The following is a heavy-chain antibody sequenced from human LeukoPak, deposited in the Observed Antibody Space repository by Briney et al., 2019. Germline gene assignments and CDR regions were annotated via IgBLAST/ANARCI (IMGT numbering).Heavy chain of an antibody. CDR1: GFTFSSYS. CDR2: ISRSSSYI. D-gene: IGHD3-22*01. J-gene: IGHJ3*02. Sequence: PGGSLRLSCAASGFTFSSYSMNWVRQAPGKGLEWVSSISRSSSYIYYADSVKGRFTISRDNAKSSLYLQMNSLRAEDTAVYYCARVNYYDSSGYYEGPYDAFDIWGQGTMVTVS. CDR3: ARVNYYDSSGYYEGPYDAFDI. V-gene: IGHV3-21*01.